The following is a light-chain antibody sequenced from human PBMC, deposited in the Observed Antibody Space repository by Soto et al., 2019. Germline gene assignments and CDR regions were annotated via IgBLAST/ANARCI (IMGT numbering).Light chain of an antibody. CDR2: GNT. CDR3: QSHDSSINSWV. J-gene: IGLJ3*02. Sequence: QSVLTQPPSMSGAPGQRVTISCTGSSSNIGAGYDVHWYQLLPGTAPKLLIYGNTNRPSGVPDRFSGSKSGTSASLAITGLRAEDEADYYCQSHDSSINSWVFGGGTKVTVL. CDR1: SSNIGAGYD. V-gene: IGLV1-40*01.